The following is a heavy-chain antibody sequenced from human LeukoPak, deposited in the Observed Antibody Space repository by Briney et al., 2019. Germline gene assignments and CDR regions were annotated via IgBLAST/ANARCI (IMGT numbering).Heavy chain of an antibody. D-gene: IGHD1-26*01. CDR2: ISGSGGST. J-gene: IGHJ4*02. CDR3: AKRGRVAVGATTVDY. Sequence: HAGGSLSLSCAATGFTFSSYAMNWVRQAAGKGLEWVSAISGSGGSTYYADSVKGRFTISRDNSKNTLYLQMNSLRAEDTAVYYCAKRGRVAVGATTVDYWGQGTLVTVSS. V-gene: IGHV3-23*01. CDR1: GFTFSSYA.